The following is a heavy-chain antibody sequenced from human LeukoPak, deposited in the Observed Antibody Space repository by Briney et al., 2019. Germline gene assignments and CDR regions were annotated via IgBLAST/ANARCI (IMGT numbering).Heavy chain of an antibody. Sequence: SETLSLTCTVSGGSISSYYWSWIRQPPGKGLEWIGYIYYSGSTNYNPSLKSRVTISVDTSKNQFSLKLSSVTAADTAVCYCAREGSGWSYFDYWGQGTLVTVSS. J-gene: IGHJ4*02. CDR3: AREGSGWSYFDY. CDR2: IYYSGST. D-gene: IGHD6-19*01. CDR1: GGSISSYY. V-gene: IGHV4-59*01.